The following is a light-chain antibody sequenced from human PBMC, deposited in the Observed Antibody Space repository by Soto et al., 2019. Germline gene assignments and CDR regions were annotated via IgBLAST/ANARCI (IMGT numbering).Light chain of an antibody. CDR2: NNN. V-gene: IGLV1-44*01. CDR1: SSNIGTDT. Sequence: ALTQPRSASGTPGQRVTISCSGSSSNIGTDTVNWYQQLPGTAPKLLISNNNRRPSGVPDRFSGSKSGTSASLAISGLQSEDEADYYCAAWDDSLNGRVFGGGT. J-gene: IGLJ2*01. CDR3: AAWDDSLNGRV.